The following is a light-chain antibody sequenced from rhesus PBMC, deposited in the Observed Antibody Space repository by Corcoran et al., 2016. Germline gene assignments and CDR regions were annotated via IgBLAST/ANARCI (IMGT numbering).Light chain of an antibody. CDR1: HSVSIR. CDR3: QQYNDRK. CDR2: DAS. V-gene: IGKV3-35*01. Sequence: IVLTQSPCTLSLSPGGRATLSCSSSHSVSIRLAWYQQKPRQAPRLLFYDASTRATGIPDRFSGSGSGTDFNLTISSLEPGDVGLYYCQQYNDRKFSQGTKVEIK. J-gene: IGKJ1*01.